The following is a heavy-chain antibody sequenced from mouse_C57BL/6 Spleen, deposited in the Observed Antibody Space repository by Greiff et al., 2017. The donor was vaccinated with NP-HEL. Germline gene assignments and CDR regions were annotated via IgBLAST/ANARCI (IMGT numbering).Heavy chain of an antibody. D-gene: IGHD1-1*01. CDR3: AREGYYYGSSYGWFAY. CDR2: ISDGGSYT. J-gene: IGHJ3*01. V-gene: IGHV5-4*01. Sequence: DVHLVESGGGLVKPGGSLKLSCAASGFTFSSYAMSLVRQTPEKRLEWVATISDGGSYTYYPDNVKGRFTISRDNAKNNLYLQMSHLKSEDTAMYYCAREGYYYGSSYGWFAYWGQGTLVTVSA. CDR1: GFTFSSYA.